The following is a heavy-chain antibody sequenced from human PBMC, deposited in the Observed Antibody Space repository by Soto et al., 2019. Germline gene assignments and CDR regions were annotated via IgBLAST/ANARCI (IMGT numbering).Heavy chain of an antibody. D-gene: IGHD3-10*01. CDR3: AREEVAYFGSGSHNGFDP. J-gene: IGHJ5*02. CDR1: GGSVNVGDHY. V-gene: IGHV4-31*03. CDR2: ISYSGNT. Sequence: QVQLQESGPGLVKPSQTLSLTCTVSGGSVNVGDHYWSWIRQFPGRGLEWIGYISYSGNTYYNPSLKGRVTLSLDISKSQFSLKLASVTAADTAVYYCAREEVAYFGSGSHNGFDPWGQGTLVTVSS.